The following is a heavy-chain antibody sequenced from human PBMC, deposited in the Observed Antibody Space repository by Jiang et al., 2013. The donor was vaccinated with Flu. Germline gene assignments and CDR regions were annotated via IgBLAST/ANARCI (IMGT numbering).Heavy chain of an antibody. CDR1: RHLQQLC. J-gene: IGHJ6*02. D-gene: IGHD3-10*01. V-gene: IGHV1-69*04. Sequence: SGAEVKKPGSSVKVSCKGFWRHLQQLCYQLGATGPGQGLEWMGRIIPILGIANYAQKFQGRVTITADKSTSTAYMELSSLRSEDTAVYYCVRVRGVIIGANLYYYYGMDVWGQGTTVTVSS. CDR2: IIPILGIA. CDR3: VRVRGVIIGANLYYYYGMDV.